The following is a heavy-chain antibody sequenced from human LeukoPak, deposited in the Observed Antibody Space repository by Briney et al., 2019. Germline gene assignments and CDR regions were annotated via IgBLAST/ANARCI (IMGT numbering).Heavy chain of an antibody. D-gene: IGHD3-10*01. Sequence: AGESLQISCKGSGYSFTSYWIGWVRQMPGKGLEWMGIIYPGDSDTRYSPSFQGQVTISADKSISTAYLQWSSLKASDTAMYYCARHQSTHGSGSYKGFWFDPWGQGTLVTVSS. V-gene: IGHV5-51*01. CDR3: ARHQSTHGSGSYKGFWFDP. CDR1: GYSFTSYW. CDR2: IYPGDSDT. J-gene: IGHJ5*02.